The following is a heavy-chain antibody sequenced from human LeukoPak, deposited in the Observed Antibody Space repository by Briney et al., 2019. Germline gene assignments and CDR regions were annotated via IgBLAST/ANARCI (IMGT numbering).Heavy chain of an antibody. CDR2: INKDGGEK. CDR1: GFTFSSYW. CDR3: ARVRGSYCSDY. Sequence: GGSLRLSCAASGFTFSSYWMSWVRQAPGKGLEWVANINKDGGEKYYVDSVKGRFTISRDNARSSLYLQMNSLRVEDTAIYYCARVRGSYCSDYWGQGTLVTVSS. J-gene: IGHJ4*02. V-gene: IGHV3-7*01. D-gene: IGHD1-26*01.